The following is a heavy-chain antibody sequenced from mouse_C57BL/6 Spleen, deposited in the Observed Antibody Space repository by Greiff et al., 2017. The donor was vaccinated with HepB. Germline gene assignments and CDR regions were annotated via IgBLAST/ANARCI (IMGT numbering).Heavy chain of an antibody. CDR3: ARLLINFDY. J-gene: IGHJ2*01. Sequence: VQLQQSGAVLVNPGASVNLSCKASGYTLTSYWMHWVKQRPGQGLEWIGEINPSNGRTNYNEKFKSKATLTVDKSSSTAYMQLSSPTSEDSAVYYCARLLINFDYWGQGTTLTVSS. CDR1: GYTLTSYW. V-gene: IGHV1S81*02. CDR2: INPSNGRT. D-gene: IGHD2-1*01.